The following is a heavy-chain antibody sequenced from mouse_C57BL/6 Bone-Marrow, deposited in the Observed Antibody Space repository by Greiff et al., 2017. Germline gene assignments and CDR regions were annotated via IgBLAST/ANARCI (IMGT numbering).Heavy chain of an antibody. CDR2: IDPSDSYT. CDR1: GYTFTSYW. CDR3: AREDLGIYYGSSRFAY. D-gene: IGHD1-1*01. J-gene: IGHJ3*01. Sequence: VQLQQPGAELVMPGASVKLSCKASGYTFTSYWMHWVKQRPGQGLEWIGEIDPSDSYTNYNQKFKGKSTLTVDNSSSTAYMQLSSLTSEDSAVYYCAREDLGIYYGSSRFAYWGQGTLVTVSA. V-gene: IGHV1-69*01.